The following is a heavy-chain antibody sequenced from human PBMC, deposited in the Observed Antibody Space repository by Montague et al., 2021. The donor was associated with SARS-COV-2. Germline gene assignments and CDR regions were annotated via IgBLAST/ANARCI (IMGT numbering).Heavy chain of an antibody. CDR2: TYYRSKWYN. CDR3: ARTSASSDY. CDR1: GDSVSRNSAA. Sequence: CAISGDSVSRNSAAWNWIRQSPSRGLEWLGRTYYRSKWYNDYAISVKSRITINPDTSKNQISLQLNSVTPEDTAVCYCARTSASSDYWGQGTLVTVSS. V-gene: IGHV6-1*01. D-gene: IGHD1-26*01. J-gene: IGHJ4*02.